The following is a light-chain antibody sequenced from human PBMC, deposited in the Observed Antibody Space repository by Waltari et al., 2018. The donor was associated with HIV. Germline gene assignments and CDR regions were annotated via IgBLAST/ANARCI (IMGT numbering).Light chain of an antibody. V-gene: IGLV1-44*01. J-gene: IGLJ3*02. CDR2: THN. CDR1: NSNIRSNT. CDR3: AAWDDSLNGVV. Sequence: QSVLTQPPSASGTPGQRVTISCSGSNSNIRSNTVNWYQQLPGTAPKLLIYTHNQRPSGCLDRFSGTKSGASASLASSRLQSEDEADYYCAAWDDSLNGVVFGGGTMLTVL.